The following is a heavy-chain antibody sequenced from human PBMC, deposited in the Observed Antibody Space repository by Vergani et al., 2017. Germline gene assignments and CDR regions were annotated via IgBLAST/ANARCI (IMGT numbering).Heavy chain of an antibody. V-gene: IGHV1-2*02. J-gene: IGHJ5*02. CDR2: INPNSGGT. CDR1: GYTFSDYY. D-gene: IGHD2-2*01. Sequence: QVHLVQSGAEVKKPGTSVKVSCKASGYTFSDYYMHWVRQAPGQGLEWMGWINPNSGGTNYAQTFQGRVTMTRDTSISTAYMELSRLRSDDTAVYYCARDLSAVPDVNWFDPWGQGTLVTVSS. CDR3: ARDLSAVPDVNWFDP.